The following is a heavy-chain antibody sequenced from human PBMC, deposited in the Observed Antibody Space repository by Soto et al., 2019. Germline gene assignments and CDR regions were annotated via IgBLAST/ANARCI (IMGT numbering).Heavy chain of an antibody. J-gene: IGHJ4*02. V-gene: IGHV4-4*02. CDR1: VGSFTSNNW. D-gene: IGHD1-7*01. Sequence: SETLSLTCAVSVGSFTSNNWWTWVRQPPGQGLEWIGEIYRTGSTNYNPSLKSRVTISLDKSENQFSLNVTSLTAADTAVYYCASRDPGTSVDYWGQGTLVTVSS. CDR3: ASRDPGTSVDY. CDR2: IYRTGST.